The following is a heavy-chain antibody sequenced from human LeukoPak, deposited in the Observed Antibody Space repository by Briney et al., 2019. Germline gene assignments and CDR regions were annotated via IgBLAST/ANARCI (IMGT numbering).Heavy chain of an antibody. CDR2: MNPNSGNT. CDR1: GYTFTSYD. V-gene: IGHV1-8*03. CDR3: AREGYCRGGTCYSFDY. D-gene: IGHD2-15*01. J-gene: IGHJ4*02. Sequence: ASVKVSCKASGYTFTSYDINWVRQATGQGLEWMGWMNPNSGNTGYAQKFQGRVTITRNTSINTAYMELSSLRFEDTAVYFCAREGYCRGGTCYSFDYWGQGTLVTVSS.